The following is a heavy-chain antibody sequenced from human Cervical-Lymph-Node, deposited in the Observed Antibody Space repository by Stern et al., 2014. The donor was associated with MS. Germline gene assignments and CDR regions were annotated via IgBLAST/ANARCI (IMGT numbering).Heavy chain of an antibody. J-gene: IGHJ4*02. CDR3: ARNPRGIAAPFDY. V-gene: IGHV1-2*06. Sequence: VQLVESGAEVKKPGASVKVSCKASGYTFTGYYMHWVRPAPGQGLEGMGRLNPNSGGTNYAQKFQGRVTMTRDASISTAYMELSRLRSDDTAVYYCARNPRGIAAPFDYWGQGTLVTVSS. CDR1: GYTFTGYY. D-gene: IGHD6-13*01. CDR2: LNPNSGGT.